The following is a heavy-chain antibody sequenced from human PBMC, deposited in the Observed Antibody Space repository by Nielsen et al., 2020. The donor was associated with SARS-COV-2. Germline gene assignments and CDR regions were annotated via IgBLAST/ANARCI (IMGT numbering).Heavy chain of an antibody. V-gene: IGHV3-15*01. J-gene: IGHJ2*01. CDR3: TRSITMIERWYFDL. CDR2: IKGKTDGGTT. D-gene: IGHD3-22*01. CDR1: GFTFSNAW. Sequence: GESLKISCAASGFTFSNAWMSWVRQAPGKGLEWVGRIKGKTDGGTTDYAAPVKGRFTISRDDSKNTAYLQMNSLKTEDTAVYYCTRSITMIERWYFDLWGRGTLVTVSS.